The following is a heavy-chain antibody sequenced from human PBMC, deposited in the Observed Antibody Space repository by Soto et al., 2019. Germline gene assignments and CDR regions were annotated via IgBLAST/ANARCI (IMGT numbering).Heavy chain of an antibody. CDR3: ARVKRDGYNWGVDY. CDR1: GGSISSGDYY. V-gene: IGHV4-30-4*01. CDR2: IYYSGST. J-gene: IGHJ4*02. D-gene: IGHD5-12*01. Sequence: SETLSLTCTVSGGSISSGDYYWSWLRQPPGKGLEWIGYIYYSGSTYYNPSLKSRVTISVDTSKNQFSLKLSSVTAADTAVYYCARVKRDGYNWGVDYWGQGTLVTVSS.